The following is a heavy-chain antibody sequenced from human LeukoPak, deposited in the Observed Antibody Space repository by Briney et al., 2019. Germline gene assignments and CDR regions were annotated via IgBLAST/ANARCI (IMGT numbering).Heavy chain of an antibody. D-gene: IGHD3-22*01. Sequence: PSETLSLTCAVSGGSISSYYWSWIRQPAGKGLESIGHISTSGSTNYSPSLKSRVTMSVDTSKNQFSLKLSSVTAADTAAYYCARVRYSDSSVLTRKRSYYFDYWGQGTLVAVSS. J-gene: IGHJ4*02. CDR2: ISTSGST. CDR1: GGSISSYY. CDR3: ARVRYSDSSVLTRKRSYYFDY. V-gene: IGHV4-4*07.